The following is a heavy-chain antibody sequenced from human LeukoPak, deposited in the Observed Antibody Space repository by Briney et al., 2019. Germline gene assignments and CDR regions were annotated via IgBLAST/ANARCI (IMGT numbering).Heavy chain of an antibody. CDR1: GFTFDDYG. V-gene: IGHV3-20*01. CDR3: ARDLYDSSGYPQGYFDY. D-gene: IGHD3-22*01. Sequence: PGGSLRLSCAASGFTFDDYGMSWVRQVPGRGLEWVSDIDWNGDNTNYADSVKGRFTISRDNAKNSLYLQMNSLRAEDTALYRYARDLYDSSGYPQGYFDYWGQGTLVTVSS. CDR2: IDWNGDNT. J-gene: IGHJ4*02.